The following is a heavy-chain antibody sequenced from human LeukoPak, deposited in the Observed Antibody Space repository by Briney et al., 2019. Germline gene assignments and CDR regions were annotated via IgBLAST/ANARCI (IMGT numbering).Heavy chain of an antibody. CDR3: ARSLDYDFWMPTGRPHWFDP. V-gene: IGHV4-59*01. CDR2: IYYSGST. J-gene: IGHJ5*02. Sequence: PSETLSLTCTVSGVSISSYYWSWIRQPPGKGLEWIGYIYYSGSTNYNPSLKSRVTISVDTSKNQFSLKLSSVTAADTAVYYCARSLDYDFWMPTGRPHWFDPWGQGTLVTVSS. CDR1: GVSISSYY. D-gene: IGHD3-3*01.